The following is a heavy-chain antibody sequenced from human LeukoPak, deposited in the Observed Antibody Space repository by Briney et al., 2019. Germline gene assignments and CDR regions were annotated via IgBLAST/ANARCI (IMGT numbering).Heavy chain of an antibody. V-gene: IGHV4-34*01. CDR3: ARAITVVQGVIIYYFDY. D-gene: IGHD3-10*01. Sequence: SETLSLTCAVYGGSFSGYYWSWIRQPPGKGLEWIGEINHSGSTNYNPSLKSRVTISVDTSKNQFSLKLSSVTAADTAVYYCARAITVVQGVIIYYFDYWGQGTLVTVSS. CDR2: INHSGST. J-gene: IGHJ4*02. CDR1: GGSFSGYY.